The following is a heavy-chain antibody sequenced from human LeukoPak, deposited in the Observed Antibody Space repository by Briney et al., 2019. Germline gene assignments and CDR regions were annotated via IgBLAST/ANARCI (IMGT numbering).Heavy chain of an antibody. CDR2: IISSSSYI. CDR1: GFTFSSYS. Sequence: GGSLTLYCAASGFTFSSYSMNWVRPAPGNGLEWVSSIISSSSYIYYADSVKGRFTISRDNATNSLYLQMNSLRGEDTAVYYCARGSSGWDDAFDIWGQETMLTDSS. CDR3: ARGSSGWDDAFDI. D-gene: IGHD6-19*01. J-gene: IGHJ3*02. V-gene: IGHV3-21*01.